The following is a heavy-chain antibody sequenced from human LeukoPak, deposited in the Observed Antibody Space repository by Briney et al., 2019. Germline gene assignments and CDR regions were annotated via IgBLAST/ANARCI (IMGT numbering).Heavy chain of an antibody. CDR1: GFTFTSSA. Sequence: ASVKVSCKASGFTFTSSAVQWVRQARGQRLEWIGWIVVGSGNTNYAQKFQERVTITRDMSTSTAYMELSSLRSEDTAVYYCATQIEYYYGSGSYDYWGQGTLVTVSS. V-gene: IGHV1-58*01. D-gene: IGHD3-10*01. CDR2: IVVGSGNT. CDR3: ATQIEYYYGSGSYDY. J-gene: IGHJ4*02.